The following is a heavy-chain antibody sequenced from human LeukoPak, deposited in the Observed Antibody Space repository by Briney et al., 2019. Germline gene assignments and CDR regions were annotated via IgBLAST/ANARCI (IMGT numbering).Heavy chain of an antibody. CDR1: GGSITQTNY. V-gene: IGHV4-4*02. D-gene: IGHD6-19*01. Sequence: SSETLSLTCDVSGGSITQTNYWTWVRQPPGKGLEWIGEVNLQGGTNYNPSLLRRVAISVDTSANHVSLQMTSVTAADTAVYYCANRFAYSSGWYQFDPWGQGTLVTVSS. CDR2: VNLQGGT. CDR3: ANRFAYSSGWYQFDP. J-gene: IGHJ5*02.